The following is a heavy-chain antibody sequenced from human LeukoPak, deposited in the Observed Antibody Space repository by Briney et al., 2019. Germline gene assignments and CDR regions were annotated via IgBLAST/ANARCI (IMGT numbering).Heavy chain of an antibody. Sequence: GGSLRLSCVASGFTFSSYWMHWVRQAPGKGLGWVSRIKSDGSSIRYADSVKGRFTISRDNAKNTLYLQMNSLRAEDTAVYYCARDLDYGGYSNFDYWGQGTLVTVSS. D-gene: IGHD4-23*01. CDR1: GFTFSSYW. J-gene: IGHJ4*02. CDR3: ARDLDYGGYSNFDY. V-gene: IGHV3-74*01. CDR2: IKSDGSSI.